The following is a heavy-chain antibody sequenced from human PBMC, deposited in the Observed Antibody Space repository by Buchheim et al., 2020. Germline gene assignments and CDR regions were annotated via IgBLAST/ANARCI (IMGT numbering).Heavy chain of an antibody. CDR2: INPKTGGQ. CDR3: ARAQYYDGSGSLPDC. J-gene: IGHJ4*02. CDR1: GYTFTDYY. V-gene: IGHV1-2*04. Sequence: QVQLVQSGAEVKKPGASVKVSCKASGYTFTDYYMHWVRQAPGQGLEWMGWINPKTGGQDYAQTFQGWVTMTRDTSIRTAYMEVSGLKSDDTAVYYCARAQYYDGSGSLPDCWGQGTL. D-gene: IGHD3-22*01.